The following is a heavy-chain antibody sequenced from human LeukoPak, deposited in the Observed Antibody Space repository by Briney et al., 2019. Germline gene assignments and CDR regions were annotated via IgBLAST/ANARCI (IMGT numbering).Heavy chain of an antibody. D-gene: IGHD6-19*01. CDR1: GYTFTSYA. J-gene: IGHJ4*02. Sequence: ASVKVSCKASGYTFTSYAIHWMRQAPGQRLEWMGWINAGNGNTKYSQKFQGRVTITRDTSASTAYMELSSLRSEDTAVYYCARNLVGKTDFDYWGQGTLVTVSS. V-gene: IGHV1-3*01. CDR2: INAGNGNT. CDR3: ARNLVGKTDFDY.